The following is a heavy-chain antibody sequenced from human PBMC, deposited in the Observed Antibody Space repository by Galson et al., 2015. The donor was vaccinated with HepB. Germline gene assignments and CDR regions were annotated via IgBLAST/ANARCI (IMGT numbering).Heavy chain of an antibody. Sequence: SLRLSCAASGFTFSSYAMSWVRQAPGKGLEWVSAISGSGGSTYYADSVKGRFTISRDNSKNTLYLQMNSLRAEDTAVYYCAKASSSWYEVEDWGQGTLVTVSS. CDR3: AKASSSWYEVED. CDR1: GFTFSSYA. D-gene: IGHD6-13*01. V-gene: IGHV3-23*01. CDR2: ISGSGGST. J-gene: IGHJ4*02.